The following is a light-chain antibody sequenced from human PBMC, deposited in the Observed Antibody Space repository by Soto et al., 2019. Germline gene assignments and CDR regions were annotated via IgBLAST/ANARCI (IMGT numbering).Light chain of an antibody. J-gene: IGLJ2*01. V-gene: IGLV2-14*01. CDR3: SSYTSSNPLGVV. CDR1: SSDVGNYNY. CDR2: EVS. Sequence: QSALTQPASVSGSPGQSITISCTGSSSDVGNYNYVSWYQHHPGKAPKVMIYEVSNRPSGVSNRFSGSKSGNTASLTISGLQAEDEADYYCSSYTSSNPLGVVFGGGTKLTVL.